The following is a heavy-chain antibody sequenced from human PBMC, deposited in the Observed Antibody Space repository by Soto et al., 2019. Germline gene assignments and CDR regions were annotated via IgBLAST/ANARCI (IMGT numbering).Heavy chain of an antibody. J-gene: IGHJ4*02. CDR3: ARGGRMSGRSPPDY. CDR1: GGSFSGYY. CDR2: INHSGST. V-gene: IGHV4-34*01. Sequence: QVQLQQWGAGLLKPSETLSLTCAVYGGSFSGYYWSWIRQPPGKGLEWIGEINHSGSTNYNPSLKSRVIISVDTSKNQFSLKLSSVTAADTAVYYCARGGRMSGRSPPDYWGQGTLVTVSS. D-gene: IGHD1-26*01.